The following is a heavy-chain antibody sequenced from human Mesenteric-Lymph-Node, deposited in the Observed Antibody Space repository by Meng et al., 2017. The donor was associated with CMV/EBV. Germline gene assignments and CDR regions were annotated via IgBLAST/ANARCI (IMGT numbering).Heavy chain of an antibody. J-gene: IGHJ5*02. V-gene: IGHV1-2*06. Sequence: QVQLVQSRAEVGKPGAAVMVPCKASGYTFTDFCIHWVRQAPGQGLEWMGRINPNSGVSNSAQNFQGRVTMTRDTSISTAYMELGRLTSDDTAVYYCARDNVNPEGFDPWGQGTLVTVSS. CDR3: ARDNVNPEGFDP. CDR1: GYTFTDFC. CDR2: INPNSGVS. D-gene: IGHD2/OR15-2a*01.